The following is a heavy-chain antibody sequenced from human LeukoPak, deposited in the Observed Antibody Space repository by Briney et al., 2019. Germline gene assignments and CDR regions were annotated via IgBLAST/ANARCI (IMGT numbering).Heavy chain of an antibody. CDR2: IYYSGST. V-gene: IGHV4-39*07. CDR1: GGSISSSSYY. J-gene: IGHJ5*02. Sequence: PSETLSLTCTVSGGSISSSSYYWGWIRQPPGKGLEWIGSIYYSGSTYYNPSLKSRVTISVDTSKNQLSLKLSSVTAADTAVYYCVKEGVWSGWFDTWGQGTLVTVSS. CDR3: VKEGVWSGWFDT. D-gene: IGHD2-21*01.